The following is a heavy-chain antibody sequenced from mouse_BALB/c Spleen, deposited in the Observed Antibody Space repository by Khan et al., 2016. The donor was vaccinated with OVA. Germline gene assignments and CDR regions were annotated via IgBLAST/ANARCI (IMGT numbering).Heavy chain of an antibody. CDR1: GYTFTSYY. CDR2: IYPGNINT. CDR3: AREGYYGNYRAWFAY. D-gene: IGHD2-1*01. J-gene: IGHJ3*01. V-gene: IGHV1S50*01. Sequence: QVQLQQSGPELVKPRASVRISCKTSGYTFTSYYIHWVKQRPGQGLEWIGWIYPGNINTKYNENFKGKATLTADKSSNTAYIHLNSLTSEDSAVYFCAREGYYGNYRAWFAYWGQGTLVTVST.